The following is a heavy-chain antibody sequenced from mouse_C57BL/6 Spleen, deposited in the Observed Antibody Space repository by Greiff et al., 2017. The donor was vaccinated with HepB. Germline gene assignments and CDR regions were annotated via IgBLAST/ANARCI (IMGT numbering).Heavy chain of an antibody. Sequence: VQLQQSGAELVKPGASVKLSCKASGYTFTSYWMHWVKQRPGQGLEWIGMIHPNSGSTNYNEKFKSKATLTVDKSSSTAYRQLSSLTSEDSAVYYCAKDSLITTVVATGYWYFDVWGTGTTVTVSS. V-gene: IGHV1-64*01. CDR3: AKDSLITTVVATGYWYFDV. J-gene: IGHJ1*03. D-gene: IGHD1-1*01. CDR1: GYTFTSYW. CDR2: IHPNSGST.